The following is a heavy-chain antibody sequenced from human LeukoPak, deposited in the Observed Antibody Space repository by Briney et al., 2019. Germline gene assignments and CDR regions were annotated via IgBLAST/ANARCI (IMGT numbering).Heavy chain of an antibody. V-gene: IGHV4-61*02. CDR3: ARINVVRGVIG. D-gene: IGHD3-10*01. J-gene: IGHJ3*01. CDR1: GGSISSGSYY. Sequence: SETLSLTCTVSGGSISSGSYYWSWIRQPAGKGLEWIGRIYTSGSTNYNPSLKSRVTISVDTSKNQFSLKLSSVTAADTAVYYCARINVVRGVIGWGQGTMVTVSS. CDR2: IYTSGST.